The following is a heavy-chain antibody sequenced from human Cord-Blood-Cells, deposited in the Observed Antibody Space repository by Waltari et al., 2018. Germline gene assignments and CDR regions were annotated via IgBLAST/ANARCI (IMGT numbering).Heavy chain of an antibody. Sequence: QVQLVQSGAEVKKPGSSVKVSCKASGGTFSSYAISWVRQAPGQGLEWMGGSIPIFGTANYAQKIQCRVTITADESTSTAYMELSSLRSEDTAVYYCARERMYSGSYDAFDIWGQGTMVTVSS. CDR3: ARERMYSGSYDAFDI. V-gene: IGHV1-69*01. J-gene: IGHJ3*02. CDR2: SIPIFGTA. CDR1: GGTFSSYA. D-gene: IGHD1-26*01.